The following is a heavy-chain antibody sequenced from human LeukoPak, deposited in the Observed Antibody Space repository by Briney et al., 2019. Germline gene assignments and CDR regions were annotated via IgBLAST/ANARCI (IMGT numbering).Heavy chain of an antibody. CDR1: GYTFSSYG. J-gene: IGHJ4*02. V-gene: IGHV1-18*01. CDR3: ARCDYVWGDYRYLPILYFDF. CDR2: ISGYDGNR. Sequence: ASVKVSCKASGYTFSSYGISWVRQAPGQGLEWMGWISGYDGNRNYAQKFQGRVTMTTDLSTSTAYMELRSLRFDDTAVYYCARCDYVWGDYRYLPILYFDFWGQGSLVTVSS. D-gene: IGHD3-16*02.